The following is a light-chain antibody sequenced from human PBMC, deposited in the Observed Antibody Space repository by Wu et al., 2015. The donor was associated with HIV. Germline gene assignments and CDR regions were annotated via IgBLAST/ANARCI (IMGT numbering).Light chain of an antibody. CDR3: QQYNRFFT. Sequence: DIQMTQSPSTLSASVGDRVTITCRASQSISYWLAWYQQKPGKAPKLLIYKASSLESGVPSRFSGSGSGTEFTLTISGLQPDDFATYYCQQYNRFFTFGPGTKVDIK. CDR1: QSISYW. V-gene: IGKV1-5*03. CDR2: KAS. J-gene: IGKJ3*01.